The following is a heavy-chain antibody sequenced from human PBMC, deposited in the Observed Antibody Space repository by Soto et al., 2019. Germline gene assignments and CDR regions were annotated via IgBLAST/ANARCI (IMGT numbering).Heavy chain of an antibody. CDR3: ARDYYRFNSGYGFSMDV. CDR1: GFTFTTYW. D-gene: IGHD5-12*01. CDR2: IKHDGSKK. Sequence: GGSLRLSCAASGFTFTTYWMSWVRQAQGKGLEWVADIKHDGSKKYYVDSVKGRFTISRDNAKNTLYLQMNSLRGEDTAVYYWARDYYRFNSGYGFSMDVWGQGTTVTVS. V-gene: IGHV3-7*01. J-gene: IGHJ6*02.